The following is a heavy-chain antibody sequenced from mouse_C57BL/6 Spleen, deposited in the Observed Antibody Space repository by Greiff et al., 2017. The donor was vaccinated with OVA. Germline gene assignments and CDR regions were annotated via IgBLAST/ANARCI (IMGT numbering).Heavy chain of an antibody. CDR2: IDPSDSYT. CDR1: GYTFTSYW. V-gene: IGHV1-59*01. D-gene: IGHD1-1*01. CDR3: ARGDGSSYFDY. J-gene: IGHJ2*01. Sequence: QVQLKQPGAELVRPGTSVNLSCKASGYTFTSYWMHWVKQRPGQGLEWIGVIDPSDSYTNYNQKFKGKATLTVDTSSSTAYMQLSSLTSEDSAVYYCARGDGSSYFDYWGKGTTLTVSS.